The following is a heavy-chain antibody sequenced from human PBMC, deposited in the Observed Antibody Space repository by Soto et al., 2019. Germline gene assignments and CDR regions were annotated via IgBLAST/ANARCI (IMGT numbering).Heavy chain of an antibody. CDR2: ISSSSSTI. J-gene: IGHJ5*02. V-gene: IGHV3-48*02. Sequence: EVQLVESGGGLVQPGGSLRLSCAASGFTFSSYSMNWVRQAPGKGLEWVSYISSSSSTIYYADSVKGRFTISRDNAKNSLYLQMNSLRDEDTAVYYCARENSREQKWFDPWSQGTLVTVSS. CDR1: GFTFSSYS. D-gene: IGHD1-26*01. CDR3: ARENSREQKWFDP.